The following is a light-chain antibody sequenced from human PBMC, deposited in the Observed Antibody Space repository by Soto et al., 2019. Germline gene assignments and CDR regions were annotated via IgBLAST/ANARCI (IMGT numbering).Light chain of an antibody. CDR1: QSFSSN. J-gene: IGKJ4*01. Sequence: ELGMTHTPAPLSVSPGEIATLSCRSSQSFSSNVAWYQQKPGQAPRLLIYGTSTRVTGIPARFSGSGSGTEFTLTISSLQSEDFEVYYCQQYYNGPLTFGGGTKVDIK. CDR2: GTS. V-gene: IGKV3-15*01. CDR3: QQYYNGPLT.